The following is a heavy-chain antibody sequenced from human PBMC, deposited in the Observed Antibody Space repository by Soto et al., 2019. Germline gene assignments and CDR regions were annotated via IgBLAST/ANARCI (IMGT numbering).Heavy chain of an antibody. J-gene: IGHJ5*02. V-gene: IGHV3-23*01. CDR2: VSRAGTYT. CDR3: VKYTVTEDLGES. D-gene: IGHD3-16*01. Sequence: EVQLLESGGDVVRPGGSLRLSCAASGFTFSSYAMGWVRQAPGKGLEWVAGVSRAGTYTFYADSVRGRFSISRDNSPDTVGLYMNGLRGDDTAVYFCVKYTVTEDLGESWGQGTLVSVSS. CDR1: GFTFSSYA.